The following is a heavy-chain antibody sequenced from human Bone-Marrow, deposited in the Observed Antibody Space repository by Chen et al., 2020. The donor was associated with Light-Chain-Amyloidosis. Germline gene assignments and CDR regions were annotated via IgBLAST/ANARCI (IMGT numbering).Heavy chain of an antibody. CDR3: AKTGNTAMVTASSFDY. V-gene: IGHV3-23*04. J-gene: IGHJ4*02. CDR1: GFTFSSYA. CDR2: ISGSGGST. Sequence: EVQLVESGGGLVQPGGSLRLSCAASGFTFSSYAMSWVRQAPGKGLEWVSAISGSGGSTYYADSVKGRFTISRDNSKNTLYLQMNSLRAEDTAVYYCAKTGNTAMVTASSFDYWGQGTLVTVSS. D-gene: IGHD5-18*01.